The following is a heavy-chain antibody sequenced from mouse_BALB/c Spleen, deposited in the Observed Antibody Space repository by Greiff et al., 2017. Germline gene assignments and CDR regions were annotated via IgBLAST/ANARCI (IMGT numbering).Heavy chain of an antibody. V-gene: IGHV3-2*02. CDR1: GYSITSDYA. CDR3: ARSFFAY. J-gene: IGHJ3*01. CDR2: ISYSGST. Sequence: VQLKESGPGLVKPSQSLSLTCTVTGYSITSDYAWNWIRQFPGNKLEWMGYISYSGSTSYNPSLKSRISITRDTSKNQFFLQLNSVTTEDTATYYCARSFFAYWGQGTLVTVSA.